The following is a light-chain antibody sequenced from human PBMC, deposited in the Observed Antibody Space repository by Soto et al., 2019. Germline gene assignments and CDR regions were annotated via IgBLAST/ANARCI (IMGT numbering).Light chain of an antibody. CDR2: LEGSGSY. Sequence: QPVLTQSSSASASLGSSVKLTCTLTSGHSTYIIAWHQQQPGKAPRYLMKLEGSGSYSRGSGVPDRFSGSSSGADRYLTISNLQSEDGAEYYCETWDSNTRAFGGGTKVTVL. CDR3: ETWDSNTRA. J-gene: IGLJ2*01. CDR1: SGHSTYI. V-gene: IGLV4-60*03.